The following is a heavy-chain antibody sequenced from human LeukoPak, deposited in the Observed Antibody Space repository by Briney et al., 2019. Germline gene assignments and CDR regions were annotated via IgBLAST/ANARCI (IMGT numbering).Heavy chain of an antibody. V-gene: IGHV1-2*02. Sequence: ASVKVSCKASGYTFTGYYMHWVRQAPGQGLEWMGWINPNSGGTNYAQKFQGRVIMTRDTSISTAYMELSRLRSDDMAVYYCARRGYGSGSYYNDYWGQGTLVTVSS. CDR3: ARRGYGSGSYYNDY. J-gene: IGHJ4*02. CDR2: INPNSGGT. D-gene: IGHD3-10*01. CDR1: GYTFTGYY.